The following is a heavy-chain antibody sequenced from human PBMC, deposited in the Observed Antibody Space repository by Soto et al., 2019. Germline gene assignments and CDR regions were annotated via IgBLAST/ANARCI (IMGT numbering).Heavy chain of an antibody. D-gene: IGHD3-10*01. CDR3: VHSSDLTMVRGVIAPVFDY. CDR1: GFSLSTSGVG. CDR2: IYWDDDK. Sequence: QITLKESGPTLVKPTQTLTLTCTFSGFSLSTSGVGVGWIRQPPGKALEWLALIYWDDDKRYSPSLKSRLTITKDTSKNQVVVTMTNMDPVDTATYSCVHSSDLTMVRGVIAPVFDYWGQGTLVTVSS. J-gene: IGHJ4*02. V-gene: IGHV2-5*02.